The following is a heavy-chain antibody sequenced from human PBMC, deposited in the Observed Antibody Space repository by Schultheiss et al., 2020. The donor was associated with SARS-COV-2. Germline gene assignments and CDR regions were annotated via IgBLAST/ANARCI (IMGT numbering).Heavy chain of an antibody. Sequence: SQTLSLTCTVSGGSISSSSYYWAWIRQPPGKGLEWIASMYHSGSTYSKPSLRSRVTISVDTSRNQFTLNLSSVTAADTAVYYCARVSASTLDYWGQGTLVTVSS. CDR3: ARVSASTLDY. CDR2: MYHSGST. V-gene: IGHV4-39*01. J-gene: IGHJ4*02. D-gene: IGHD2-2*01. CDR1: GGSISSSSYY.